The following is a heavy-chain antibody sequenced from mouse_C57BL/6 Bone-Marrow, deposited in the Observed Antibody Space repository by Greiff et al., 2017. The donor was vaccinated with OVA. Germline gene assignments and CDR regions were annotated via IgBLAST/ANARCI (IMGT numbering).Heavy chain of an antibody. D-gene: IGHD2-3*01. CDR2: ISNGGGST. J-gene: IGHJ2*01. CDR3: ARRNGYFYFDY. V-gene: IGHV5-12*01. CDR1: GFTFSDYY. Sequence: EVKLMESGGGLVQPGGSLKLSCAASGFTFSDYYMYWVRQTPEKRLEWVAYISNGGGSTYYPDTVKGRFTISRDNAKNTLYLQMSRLKSGDTAMYYCARRNGYFYFDYWGQGTTLTVSS.